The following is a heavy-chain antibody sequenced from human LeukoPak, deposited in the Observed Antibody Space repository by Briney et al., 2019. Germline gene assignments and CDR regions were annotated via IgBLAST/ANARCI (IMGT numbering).Heavy chain of an antibody. Sequence: SETLSLTCTVSGDSISSYYWSWIRQPPGKGLEWIGYIYYSGSTNYNPSLKSRVTISVDTSKNQFSLKLSFVTAADTAVYYCARDKSPTETDYWGQGTLVTVSS. CDR2: IYYSGST. V-gene: IGHV4-59*01. J-gene: IGHJ4*02. CDR1: GDSISSYY. D-gene: IGHD1-26*01. CDR3: ARDKSPTETDY.